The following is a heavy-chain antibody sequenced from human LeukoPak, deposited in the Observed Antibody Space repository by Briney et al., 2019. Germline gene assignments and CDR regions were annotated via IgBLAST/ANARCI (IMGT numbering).Heavy chain of an antibody. CDR2: ISGSGGST. Sequence: GGSLRLSCAASGFTFSSYAMSWVRQAPGKGLEWVSAISGSGGSTYYADSVKGRFTISRDNSKNTLYLQMNSLRAEDTAVYYCAKYFTMIVVGPNDYWGQGTLVTASS. CDR3: AKYFTMIVVGPNDY. CDR1: GFTFSSYA. V-gene: IGHV3-23*01. D-gene: IGHD3-22*01. J-gene: IGHJ4*02.